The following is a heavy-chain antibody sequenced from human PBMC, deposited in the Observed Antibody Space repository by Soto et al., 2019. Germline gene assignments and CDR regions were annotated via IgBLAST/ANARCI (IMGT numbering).Heavy chain of an antibody. CDR2: INHRGST. Sequence: SETLSLTCVVYGGSFSVYYWSWIRQSPGKGLEWIGGINHRGSTNYNPSLESRVTISVDTSKNQFSLKLPSVTAADTAMYYCARDGFCTSTTCRVGNWFDPWGQGTLVTVSS. D-gene: IGHD2-2*01. CDR1: GGSFSVYY. CDR3: ARDGFCTSTTCRVGNWFDP. J-gene: IGHJ5*02. V-gene: IGHV4-34*01.